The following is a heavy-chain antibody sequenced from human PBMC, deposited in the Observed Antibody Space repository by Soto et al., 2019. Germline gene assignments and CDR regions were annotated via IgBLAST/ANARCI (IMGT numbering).Heavy chain of an antibody. CDR2: INHSGST. D-gene: IGHD6-13*01. Sequence: SETLSLTCAVYGGSFSGYYWSWIRQPPGKGLEWVGEINHSGSTNYNPSLKRRVTISVGTSKNQFSLKLSSVTAADTAVYYCARGRKVRPGIAAAGTGYWFDPWGQGTLVTVSS. V-gene: IGHV4-34*01. CDR1: GGSFSGYY. CDR3: ARGRKVRPGIAAAGTGYWFDP. J-gene: IGHJ5*02.